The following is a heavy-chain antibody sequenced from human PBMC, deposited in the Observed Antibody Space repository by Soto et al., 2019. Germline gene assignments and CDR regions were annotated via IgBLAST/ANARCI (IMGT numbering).Heavy chain of an antibody. CDR1: GFTFSSYA. Sequence: EVQLLESGGGLVQPGGSLRLSCAASGFTFSSYAMSWVRQAPGKGLEWVSAISGSGGSTYYADSVKGRFTISRDNSKNTLYLQMNSLRAEDTAVYYCAKSLSRWFGEFSTFDYWGQGTLVTVSS. CDR2: ISGSGGST. J-gene: IGHJ4*02. CDR3: AKSLSRWFGEFSTFDY. V-gene: IGHV3-23*01. D-gene: IGHD3-10*01.